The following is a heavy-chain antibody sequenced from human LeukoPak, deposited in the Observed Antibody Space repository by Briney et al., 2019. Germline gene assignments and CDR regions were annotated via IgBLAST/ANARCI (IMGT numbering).Heavy chain of an antibody. CDR1: GASLSGFF. CDR3: ARGSIVGWFDP. V-gene: IGHV4-34*01. CDR2: MNQGGGA. Sequence: SETLSLTCAVDGASLSGFFWNWIRQSPGKGLEWIGEMNQGGGANFNPSLESRVITAVDTSKNQFTLKVNSVTEADTAVYYCARGSIVGWFDPWGQGTLVTVSS. D-gene: IGHD1-26*01. J-gene: IGHJ5*02.